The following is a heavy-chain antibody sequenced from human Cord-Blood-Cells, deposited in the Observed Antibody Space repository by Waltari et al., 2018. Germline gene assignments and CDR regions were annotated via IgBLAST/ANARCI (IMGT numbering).Heavy chain of an antibody. CDR3: AKDVEGGRYVDFDY. CDR2: ISGSGGST. J-gene: IGHJ4*02. CDR1: GFTFRSYA. D-gene: IGHD3-9*01. V-gene: IGHV3-23*01. Sequence: EVQLLESGGGLVQPGGSLRLSCAASGFTFRSYAMSWVRQAPGKGLEWVPTISGSGGSTYNADCVKGRFTTSMDNSQNWLYLQMNMLRAEDTAVYYCAKDVEGGRYVDFDYWGQGTLVTVSS.